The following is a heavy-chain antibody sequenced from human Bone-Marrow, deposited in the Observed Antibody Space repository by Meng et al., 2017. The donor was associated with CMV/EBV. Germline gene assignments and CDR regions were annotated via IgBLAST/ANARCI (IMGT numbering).Heavy chain of an antibody. CDR2: IIPILGIA. CDR3: RFYTAMVTGFDY. V-gene: IGHV1-69*04. CDR1: GYTFTNYA. Sequence: SVKVSCKASGYTFTNYAITWVRQAPGQGLEWMGRIIPILGIANYAQKFQGRVTITADKSTSTAYMELSSLRSEDTAVYYCRFYTAMVTGFDYWGQGTLVTVSS. J-gene: IGHJ4*02. D-gene: IGHD5-18*01.